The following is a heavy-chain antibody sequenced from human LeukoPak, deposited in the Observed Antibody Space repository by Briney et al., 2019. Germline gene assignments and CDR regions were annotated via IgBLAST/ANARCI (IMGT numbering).Heavy chain of an antibody. CDR2: SSFSGDIT. Sequence: GGSLRLSCAASGFSFSDYYMSWFRQAPGKGLEWITYSSFSGDITYYADSVKGRFTTSRDNGKNSLYLQMNSLGVDDTAVYYCARDLGATGEPDYWGQGTLVTVSS. D-gene: IGHD7-27*01. V-gene: IGHV3-11*04. CDR3: ARDLGATGEPDY. CDR1: GFSFSDYY. J-gene: IGHJ4*02.